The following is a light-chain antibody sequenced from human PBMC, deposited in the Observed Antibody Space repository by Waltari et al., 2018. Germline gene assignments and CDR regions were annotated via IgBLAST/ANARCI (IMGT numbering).Light chain of an antibody. V-gene: IGKV3-20*01. Sequence: LVLKQSPGTLSLSPGESATLSCRASQSVSRSLAWYQQKPGQAPKLLIYGASTRATGIPDRFTGSGSGTDFSLTISSLEPEDFAIYFCQHYVRLPATFGQGTKVEIK. CDR1: QSVSRS. CDR2: GAS. J-gene: IGKJ1*01. CDR3: QHYVRLPAT.